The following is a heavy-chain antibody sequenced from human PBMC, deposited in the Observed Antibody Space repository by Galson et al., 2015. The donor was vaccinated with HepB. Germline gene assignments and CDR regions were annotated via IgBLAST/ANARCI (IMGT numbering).Heavy chain of an antibody. J-gene: IGHJ5*02. CDR2: INHSGST. D-gene: IGHD6-6*01. CDR1: GGSFSGYY. V-gene: IGHV4-34*01. Sequence: SETLSLTCAVYGGSFSGYYWSWIRQPPGKGLEWIGEINHSGSTNYNPSLKSRVTISVDTSKNQFSLKLSSVTAADTAVYYCARFEYSSSGWFDPWGQGTLVTVSS. CDR3: ARFEYSSSGWFDP.